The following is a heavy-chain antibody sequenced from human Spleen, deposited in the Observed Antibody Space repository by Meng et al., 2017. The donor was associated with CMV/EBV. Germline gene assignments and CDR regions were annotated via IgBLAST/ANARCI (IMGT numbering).Heavy chain of an antibody. CDR2: ISSSSSYI. V-gene: IGHV3-21*01. D-gene: IGHD2-2*01. J-gene: IGHJ4*02. CDR1: GFTFSSYS. CDR3: AAGYQLLNFDY. Sequence: SCAASGFTFSSYSMNWVRQAPGKGLEWVSSISSSSSYIYYADSVKGRFTISRDNAKNSLYLQMNSLRAEDTAVYYCAAGYQLLNFDYWGQGTLVTVSS.